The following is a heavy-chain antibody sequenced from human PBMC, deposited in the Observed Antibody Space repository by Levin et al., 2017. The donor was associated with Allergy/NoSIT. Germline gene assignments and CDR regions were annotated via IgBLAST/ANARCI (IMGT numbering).Heavy chain of an antibody. J-gene: IGHJ4*02. D-gene: IGHD2-15*01. CDR2: FDPEDGET. Sequence: PVASVKVSCKVSGYTLTELSMHWVRQAPGKGLEWMGGFDPEDGETIYAQKFQGRVTMTEDTSTDTAYMELSSLRSEDTAVYYCAIGRRFGPWRGRGVVGGAIDYWGQGTLVTVSS. CDR3: AIGRRFGPWRGRGVVGGAIDY. CDR1: GYTLTELS. V-gene: IGHV1-24*01.